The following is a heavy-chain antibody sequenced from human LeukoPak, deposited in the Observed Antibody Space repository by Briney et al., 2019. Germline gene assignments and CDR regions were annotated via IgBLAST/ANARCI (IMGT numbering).Heavy chain of an antibody. D-gene: IGHD3-22*01. J-gene: IGHJ4*02. CDR3: ARESGYYDSPPSGNPFDY. CDR2: INPNSGGT. V-gene: IGHV1-2*04. Sequence: GASVKVSCKASGYTFTGYYMHWVRQAPGQGLEWMGWINPNSGGTNYAQKFQGWVTMTRDTSISTAYMELSRLRSDDTAVYYCARESGYYDSPPSGNPFDYWGQGTLVTVSS. CDR1: GYTFTGYY.